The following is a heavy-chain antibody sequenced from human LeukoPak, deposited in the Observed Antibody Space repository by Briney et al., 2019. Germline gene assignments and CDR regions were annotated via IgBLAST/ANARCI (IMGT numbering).Heavy chain of an antibody. J-gene: IGHJ4*02. CDR1: GFPLRELA. D-gene: IGHD2-2*01. CDR2: IPGSGETT. V-gene: IGHV3-23*01. CDR3: ARSRTSSWTGGGYFDY. Sequence: GGSLRLFRADSGFPLRELAMRWVRQAPGEGVEGGADIPGSGETTYYGDSVKGRFTISRDDSKNTLYLQMNSLRGDDTAVYFCARSRTSSWTGGGYFDYWGQGTLVTVCS.